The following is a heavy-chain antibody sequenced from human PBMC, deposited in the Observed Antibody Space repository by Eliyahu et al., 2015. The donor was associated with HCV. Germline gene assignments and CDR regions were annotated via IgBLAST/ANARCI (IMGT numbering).Heavy chain of an antibody. CDR2: IIPIFSTP. V-gene: IGHV1-69*01. CDR1: GGTFSDYA. Sequence: QVQLVQSGAEVKKPGSSVKVSCKASGGTFSDYAISWVRQAPGQGLEWMGGIIPIFSTPNYAQNFQGRVTITADESTSTVYMELSSLRSGDTAVYYCARGYYQLLNYFDYWGQGTLVTVSS. D-gene: IGHD2-2*01. CDR3: ARGYYQLLNYFDY. J-gene: IGHJ4*02.